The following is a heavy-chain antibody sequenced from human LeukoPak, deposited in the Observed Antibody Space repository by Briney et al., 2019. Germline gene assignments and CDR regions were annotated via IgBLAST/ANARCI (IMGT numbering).Heavy chain of an antibody. CDR2: ISAYNGNA. D-gene: IGHD6-19*01. J-gene: IGHJ4*02. Sequence: ASVKVSCKASGYTFNNYGVTWVRQAPGQGLEWMGRISAYNGNANYARNLQDRVTMTTDTSTSTAYMELRRLRPSDTAVYYCARGYSSGWPDYWGQGTLVTVSS. CDR1: GYTFNNYG. CDR3: ARGYSSGWPDY. V-gene: IGHV1-18*01.